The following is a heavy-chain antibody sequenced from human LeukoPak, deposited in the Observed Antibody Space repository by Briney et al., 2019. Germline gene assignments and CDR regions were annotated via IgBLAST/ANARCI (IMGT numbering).Heavy chain of an antibody. CDR1: GFTFSKYW. Sequence: GGSLRLSCVASGFTFSKYWMTWVRQAPGKGLAWVANIKQDGSAKYYMDSVKGRFAISRDNAKNSLYLRMNSLGAEDTAVYYCAREGVNSPDDTFDVWGQGTMVTVSS. CDR3: AREGVNSPDDTFDV. J-gene: IGHJ3*01. D-gene: IGHD3-3*01. CDR2: IKQDGSAK. V-gene: IGHV3-7*01.